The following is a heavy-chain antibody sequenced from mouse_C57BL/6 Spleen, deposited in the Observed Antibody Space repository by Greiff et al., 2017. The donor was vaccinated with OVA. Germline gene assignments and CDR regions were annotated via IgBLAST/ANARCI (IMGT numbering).Heavy chain of an antibody. CDR1: GYSITSGYD. D-gene: IGHD2-4*01. J-gene: IGHJ2*01. Sequence: EVMLVESGPGMVKPSQSLSLTCTVTGYSITSGYDWHWLRHFPGNKLELMGYISYSGSTNYNPSLKSRISITHDTSKNHFFLKLNTVTTEDTATYYCAKYDYDAHYFDYWGQGTTLTVSS. CDR3: AKYDYDAHYFDY. CDR2: ISYSGST. V-gene: IGHV3-1*01.